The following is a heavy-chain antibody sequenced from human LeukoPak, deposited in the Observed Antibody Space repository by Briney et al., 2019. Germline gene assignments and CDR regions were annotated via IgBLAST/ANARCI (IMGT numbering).Heavy chain of an antibody. CDR3: ARVTAGATTLNYYYYSMDV. CDR1: GFAFNSYT. D-gene: IGHD1-26*01. V-gene: IGHV3-21*01. Sequence: GSLRLSCVGSGFAFNSYTITWVRQAPGKGLEWVSSITSTSAYRQYADSVRGRFTISRDNAKNSLYLQMNSLGAEDTAVYHCARVTAGATTLNYYYYSMDVWGKGTTVTVSS. J-gene: IGHJ6*03. CDR2: ITSTSAYR.